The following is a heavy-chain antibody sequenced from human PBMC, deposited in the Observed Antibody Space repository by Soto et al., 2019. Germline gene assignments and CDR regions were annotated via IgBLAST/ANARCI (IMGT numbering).Heavy chain of an antibody. J-gene: IGHJ3*02. D-gene: IGHD3-16*02. V-gene: IGHV3-23*01. CDR1: GFTFSSYA. CDR3: AKTQMITFGGVIVFPPCGAFDI. CDR2: ISGSGGST. Sequence: PGGSLRLSCAASGFTFSSYAMSWVRQAPGKGLEWVSAISGSGGSTYYAGSVKGRFTISRDNSKNTLYLQMNSLRAEDTAVYYCAKTQMITFGGVIVFPPCGAFDIWGQGTMVTVSS.